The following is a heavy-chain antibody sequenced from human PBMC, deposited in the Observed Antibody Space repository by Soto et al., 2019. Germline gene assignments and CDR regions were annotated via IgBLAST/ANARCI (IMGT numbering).Heavy chain of an antibody. J-gene: IGHJ5*02. CDR3: ARGGIAAAGTDRWFDP. D-gene: IGHD6-13*01. CDR1: GGTFSSYA. V-gene: IGHV1-69*01. Sequence: QVQLVQSGAEVKKPGSSVKVSCKASGGTFSSYAISWVRQAPGQGLEWMGGIIPIFGTANYAQKFQGRVTITADESTSTAYMELSSLRSEETAVYYCARGGIAAAGTDRWFDPWGQGTLVTVSS. CDR2: IIPIFGTA.